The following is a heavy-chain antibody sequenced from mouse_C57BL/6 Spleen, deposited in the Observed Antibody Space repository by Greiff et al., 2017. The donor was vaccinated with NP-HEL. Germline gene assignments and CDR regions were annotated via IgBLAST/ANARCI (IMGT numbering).Heavy chain of an antibody. CDR3: VRDGWLLRDYAMDY. CDR2: IRSKSSNYAT. J-gene: IGHJ4*01. Sequence: EVQLVESGGGLVQPKGSLKLSCAASGFTFNTYAMHWVRQAPGKGLEWVARIRSKSSNYATYYADSVKDRFTISRDDSQSMLYLQMNNLKTEDTAMYYCVRDGWLLRDYAMDYWGQGTSVTVSS. V-gene: IGHV10-3*01. D-gene: IGHD2-3*01. CDR1: GFTFNTYA.